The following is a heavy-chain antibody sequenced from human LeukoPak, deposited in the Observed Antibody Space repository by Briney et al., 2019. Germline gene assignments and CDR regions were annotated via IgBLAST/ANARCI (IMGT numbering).Heavy chain of an antibody. CDR2: INPNSGGT. CDR3: ARAAAGTSLFNY. CDR1: GYTVTGYY. V-gene: IGHV1-2*02. J-gene: IGHJ4*02. D-gene: IGHD6-13*01. Sequence: PGASVKVSYKASGYTVTGYYMHWVRQAPGQGLEWMGWINPNSGGTNYAQKFQGRVTMTRDTSISTAYVELSRLRSDDTAVYYCARAAAGTSLFNYWGQGTLVTVSS.